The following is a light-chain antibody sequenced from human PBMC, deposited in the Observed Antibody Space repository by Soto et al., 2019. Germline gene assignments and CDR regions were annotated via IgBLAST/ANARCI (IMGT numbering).Light chain of an antibody. V-gene: IGKV3-20*01. Sequence: EIVLTQSPGTLSLSPGDRATLSCRASQSVRSNFLACYQQKPGQAHKLLISGASSRATGIPDRFSGSGSGTDFTLTISRLAPEDFALYSCQQYGTAPVTFGQGTKLEIK. CDR3: QQYGTAPVT. CDR1: QSVRSNF. J-gene: IGKJ2*01. CDR2: GAS.